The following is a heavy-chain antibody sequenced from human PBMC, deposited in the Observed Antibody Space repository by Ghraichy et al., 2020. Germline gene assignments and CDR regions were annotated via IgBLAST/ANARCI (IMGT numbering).Heavy chain of an antibody. CDR2: ITSSSRTI. D-gene: IGHD4-23*01. CDR1: GFTFSSYS. CDR3: ARASTVVRFYYYDGMDV. Sequence: GGSLRLSCAASGFTFSSYSMNWVRQSPGKGLEWISYITSSSRTIFYADSVKGRFTISRDNAQNSLYLQMNSLRDEDTAVYYCARASTVVRFYYYDGMDVWGQGTTVTGSS. J-gene: IGHJ6*02. V-gene: IGHV3-48*02.